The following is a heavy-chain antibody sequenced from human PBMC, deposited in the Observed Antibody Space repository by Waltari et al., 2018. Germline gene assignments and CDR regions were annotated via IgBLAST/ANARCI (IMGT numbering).Heavy chain of an antibody. CDR3: AKESNWNDGEYLQH. J-gene: IGHJ1*01. Sequence: VQLVESGGGVVQPGGSLRVSCAASGFSFIAYGMHWVRQAPGKGLEWVAFIRYAGSNTYYADSVKCRFTISRDNSKNTLYLQMNSLRPEDTAMYFCAKESNWNDGEYLQHWGQGSLVTVSS. CDR2: IRYAGSNT. V-gene: IGHV3-30*02. CDR1: GFSFIAYG. D-gene: IGHD1-20*01.